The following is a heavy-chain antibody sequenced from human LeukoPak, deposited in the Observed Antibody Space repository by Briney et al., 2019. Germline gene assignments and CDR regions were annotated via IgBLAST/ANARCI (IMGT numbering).Heavy chain of an antibody. J-gene: IGHJ6*03. D-gene: IGHD3-22*01. CDR3: ARGRQEVSMIVVVMTAVSYYLDV. Sequence: SETLSLTCAVYGGSFSGCYWTWIRQAPGKGLEWIGEINPSGRISYNPSLKSRLTISVDASKNQFSLNLRSLTAADTAVYYCARGRQEVSMIVVVMTAVSYYLDVWGKGTTVTVS. CDR2: INPSGRI. CDR1: GGSFSGCY. V-gene: IGHV4-34*01.